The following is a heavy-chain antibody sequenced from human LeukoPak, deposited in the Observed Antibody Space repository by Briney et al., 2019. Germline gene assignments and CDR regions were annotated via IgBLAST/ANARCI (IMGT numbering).Heavy chain of an antibody. CDR1: GFTFSDFA. Sequence: PGGSLRLSCAASGFTFSDFAVHWVRQAPGKGLEWVAVISHDGNNQYYAGSVKGRFTISRDTSKSTLYLQMNSLRAEDTAVFYCARDHRGSGPLDYWGQGTLVTVSS. CDR3: ARDHRGSGPLDY. D-gene: IGHD2-15*01. V-gene: IGHV3-30-3*01. CDR2: ISHDGNNQ. J-gene: IGHJ4*02.